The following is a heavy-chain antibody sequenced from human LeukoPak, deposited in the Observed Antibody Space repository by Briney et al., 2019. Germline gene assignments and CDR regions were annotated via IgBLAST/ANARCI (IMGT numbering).Heavy chain of an antibody. CDR1: GYSISSAYS. V-gene: IGHV4-38-2*02. CDR2: IYHSGNP. J-gene: IGHJ3*02. D-gene: IGHD3-10*01. CDR3: VIGGSGSYIDDFDI. Sequence: PSPTLSLTCTVAGYSISSAYSWAFIRQPPGRGLEWIGFIYHSGNPYYTPSLKSRATISVDTTKNHFSLKLTSVPAADPAIYYFVIGGSGSYIDDFDIWGQGAVVTVSS.